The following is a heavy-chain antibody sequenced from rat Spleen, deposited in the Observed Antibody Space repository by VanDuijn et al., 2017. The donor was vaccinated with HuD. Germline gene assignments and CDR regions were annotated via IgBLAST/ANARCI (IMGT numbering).Heavy chain of an antibody. CDR2: ISSGGNT. D-gene: IGHD1-6*01. Sequence: QVQLKESGPGLVQPSQTLSLTCTVSGFSLTNYGVSWVRQTPGEGLEWIAAISSGGNTYYNSVLRSRLSISRDTSKSQVFLKMNSLQSGDTAMYFCARWKYTTDWFAYWGQGTLVTVSS. V-gene: IGHV2S8*01. CDR1: GFSLTNYG. J-gene: IGHJ3*01. CDR3: ARWKYTTDWFAY.